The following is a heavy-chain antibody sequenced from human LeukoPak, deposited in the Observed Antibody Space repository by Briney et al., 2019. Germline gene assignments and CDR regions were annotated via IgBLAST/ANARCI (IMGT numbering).Heavy chain of an antibody. J-gene: IGHJ4*02. CDR2: IYTSGST. CDR1: GGSISSYY. V-gene: IGHV4-4*07. CDR3: ARSPIMIVVNPSFDY. D-gene: IGHD3-22*01. Sequence: PSETLSLTCTVSGGSISSYYWSWIRQPAGKGLEWIGRIYTSGSTNYNPSLKSRVTISVDTSKNQFSLKLSSVTAADTAVYYCARSPIMIVVNPSFDYWGQGTLVTVSS.